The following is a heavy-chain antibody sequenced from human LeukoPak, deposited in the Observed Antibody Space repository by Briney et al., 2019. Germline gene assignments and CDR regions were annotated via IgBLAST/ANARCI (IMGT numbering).Heavy chain of an antibody. CDR3: AKGINYYYYMDV. Sequence: GRSLRLSCAASGFTFSSYGMHWVRQAPGKGLEWVAVIWYDGSNKYYADSVKGRSTISRDNSKNTLYLQMNSLRAEDTAVYYCAKGINYYYYMDVWGKGTTVTVSS. CDR2: IWYDGSNK. V-gene: IGHV3-33*06. J-gene: IGHJ6*03. CDR1: GFTFSSYG.